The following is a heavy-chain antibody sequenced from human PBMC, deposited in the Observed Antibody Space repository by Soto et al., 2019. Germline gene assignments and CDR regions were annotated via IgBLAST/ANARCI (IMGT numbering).Heavy chain of an antibody. CDR1: GGTLSSNA. Sequence: QVQLEQSGAEVKKPGSSVKVSCKASGGTLSSNAISWVRQTPGQGLEWVGGIIPVLGIVNYAQKFQGRVTITADESTTTVYMELTSLTSEDTAMYYCARDRAEIYYGMDVWGQGTTVIVSS. CDR3: ARDRAEIYYGMDV. V-gene: IGHV1-69*01. CDR2: IIPVLGIV. J-gene: IGHJ6*02.